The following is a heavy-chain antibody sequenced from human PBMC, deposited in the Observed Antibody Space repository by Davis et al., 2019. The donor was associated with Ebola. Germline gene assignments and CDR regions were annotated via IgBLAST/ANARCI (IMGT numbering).Heavy chain of an antibody. V-gene: IGHV4-61*01. Sequence: PSETLSLTCTVSGYSISSGYYWSWIRQPPGKGLEWIGYIYYSGSTNYNPSLKSRVTISVDTSKNQFSLKLSSVTAADTAVYYCARGAVTLGYWGQGTLVTVSS. J-gene: IGHJ4*02. CDR1: GYSISSGYY. CDR2: IYYSGST. D-gene: IGHD4-17*01. CDR3: ARGAVTLGY.